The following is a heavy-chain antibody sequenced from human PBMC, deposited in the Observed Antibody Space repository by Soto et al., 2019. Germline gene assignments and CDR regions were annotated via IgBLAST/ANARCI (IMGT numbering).Heavy chain of an antibody. J-gene: IGHJ6*02. V-gene: IGHV1-58*01. Sequence: QMQLVQSGPEVKKPGTSVKVSCKASGFTFTSSAVQWVRQARGQRLEWIGWIVVGSGNTNYAQKFQERVTITRDMSTSTAYMELSSLRSEDTAVYYCAADYGGNDPYYYYYGMDVWGQGTTVAVSS. CDR1: GFTFTSSA. CDR2: IVVGSGNT. CDR3: AADYGGNDPYYYYYGMDV. D-gene: IGHD4-17*01.